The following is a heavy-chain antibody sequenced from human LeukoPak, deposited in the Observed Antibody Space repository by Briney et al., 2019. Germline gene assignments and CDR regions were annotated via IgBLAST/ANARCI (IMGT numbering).Heavy chain of an antibody. CDR1: GFTFSNYE. CDR3: ARVYGYWGSGKYHFDY. V-gene: IGHV3-48*03. Sequence: GVSLRLSCAASGFTFSNYEMNWVRQAPGKGQEWVSYISGSSRTTSYTDSVQGRFTISRDNAKNSLYLEMNSLRAEDTAVYYCARVYGYWGSGKYHFDYWGQGTLVTVSS. D-gene: IGHD3-10*01. J-gene: IGHJ4*02. CDR2: ISGSSRTT.